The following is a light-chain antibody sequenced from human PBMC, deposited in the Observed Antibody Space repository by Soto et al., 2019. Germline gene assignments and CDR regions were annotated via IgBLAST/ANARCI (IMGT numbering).Light chain of an antibody. Sequence: DIQMTQSPSSLSASVGDRFTITCRASQSIGRFLNWHQQKPGKAPNVLINVASTLRSGVPSRFSGSGSGTDFNLTINSLQPEDFATYFCQQSFTTPLTFGGGTKVEIK. CDR1: QSIGRF. CDR3: QQSFTTPLT. V-gene: IGKV1-39*01. CDR2: VAS. J-gene: IGKJ4*01.